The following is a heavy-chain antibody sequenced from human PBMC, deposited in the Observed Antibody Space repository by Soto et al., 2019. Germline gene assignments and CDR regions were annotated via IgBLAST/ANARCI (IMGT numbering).Heavy chain of an antibody. CDR1: GGSISGSY. J-gene: IGHJ4*02. CDR2: VYYTGST. V-gene: IGHV4-59*01. CDR3: ARSVAVPGAHIGY. D-gene: IGHD6-19*01. Sequence: SETLSLTCSVSGGSISGSYWSWIRQSPGKGLEWLGYVYYTGSTNYSPSLRSRVSISVDTSKNEFSLRLSSVTAADTAVYFCARSVAVPGAHIGYWGQGTQVTFSS.